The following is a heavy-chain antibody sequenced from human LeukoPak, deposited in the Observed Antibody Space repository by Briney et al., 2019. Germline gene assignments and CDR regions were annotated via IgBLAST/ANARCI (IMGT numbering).Heavy chain of an antibody. CDR1: GYSFTSYW. D-gene: IGHD2-2*01. J-gene: IGHJ4*02. CDR2: IFPGDSDT. CDR3: ARRPCSSISCFFDY. V-gene: IGHV5-51*03. Sequence: KPGESLKISCKGSGYSFTSYWIGWVRQMPGKGLEWVGIIFPGDSDTRYSPAFQGQVTISADKSISAAYLQWSSLKASDTAMYFCARRPCSSISCFFDYWGQETLVTVSS.